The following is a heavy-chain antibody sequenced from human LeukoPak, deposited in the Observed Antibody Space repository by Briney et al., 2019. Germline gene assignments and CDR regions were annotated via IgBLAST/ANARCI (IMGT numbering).Heavy chain of an antibody. J-gene: IGHJ4*02. D-gene: IGHD4-23*01. CDR2: IYYSGST. Sequence: PSETLSLTCTVSGGSISSGGHYWSWIRHHPGKNLEWIVYIYYSGSTYYNPSLKSRLTISVDTSKNQFSLKLSSVTAADTAVYYCARMRFRYGGITTPSFDYWGQGTLVTVSS. CDR1: GGSISSGGHY. CDR3: ARMRFRYGGITTPSFDY. V-gene: IGHV4-31*03.